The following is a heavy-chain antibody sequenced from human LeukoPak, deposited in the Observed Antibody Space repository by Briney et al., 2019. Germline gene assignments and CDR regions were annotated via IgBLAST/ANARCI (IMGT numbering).Heavy chain of an antibody. Sequence: GGSLRLSCAASGFTFSSYSMNWVRQAPGKGLEWVSSISSSSSYIYYADSVKGRFTISRDNAKNSLYLQMNSLRAEDTAVYYCAKYDSSGSFDPWGQGTLVTVSS. CDR1: GFTFSSYS. V-gene: IGHV3-21*01. CDR2: ISSSSSYI. J-gene: IGHJ5*02. CDR3: AKYDSSGSFDP. D-gene: IGHD3-22*01.